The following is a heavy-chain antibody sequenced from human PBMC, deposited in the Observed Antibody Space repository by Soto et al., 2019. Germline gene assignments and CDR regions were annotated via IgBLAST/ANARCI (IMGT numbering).Heavy chain of an antibody. CDR3: ATAPPASSATIIALLTPIDY. CDR1: GIDFNNYA. Sequence: EVRLLASGGGFLQPGGSLRLSCAASGIDFNNYAINWVRQAPGKGLGWAALIGDSGHRTHYADSVRGRSTLSRDNYNNIGYLQRNSRRVEATAMYSCATAPPASSATIIALLTPIDYWGLGTLVTVSP. J-gene: IGHJ4*02. V-gene: IGHV3-23*01. D-gene: IGHD2-15*01. CDR2: IGDSGHRT.